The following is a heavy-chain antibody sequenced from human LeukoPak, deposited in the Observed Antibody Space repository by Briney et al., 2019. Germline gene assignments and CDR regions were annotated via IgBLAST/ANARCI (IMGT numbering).Heavy chain of an antibody. V-gene: IGHV4-34*01. CDR3: ARGGYYGSGSDDAFDI. CDR1: GGSFSGYY. Sequence: PSETLSLTCAVYGGSFSGYYWSWIRQPPGKGLEWIGEINHSGSTNYNPSLKSRVTISVDTSKNQFSLKLSSVTAADTAVYYCARGGYYGSGSDDAFDIWGQGTMVTVSS. CDR2: INHSGST. D-gene: IGHD3-10*01. J-gene: IGHJ3*02.